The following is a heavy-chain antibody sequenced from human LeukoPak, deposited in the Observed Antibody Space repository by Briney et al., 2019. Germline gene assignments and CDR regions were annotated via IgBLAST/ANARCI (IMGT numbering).Heavy chain of an antibody. CDR1: GGSISSTSYY. Sequence: SETLSLTCTVSGGSISSTSYYWGWIRQPPGKGLEWIGSIYRTGSTNYNPSLKSRVTISLDTSKNQFSLKVSFVTAADTAVYYCARGDCSSTICYSPMDVWGKGTTVTVSS. J-gene: IGHJ6*03. CDR3: ARGDCSSTICYSPMDV. CDR2: IYRTGST. V-gene: IGHV4-39*07. D-gene: IGHD2-2*01.